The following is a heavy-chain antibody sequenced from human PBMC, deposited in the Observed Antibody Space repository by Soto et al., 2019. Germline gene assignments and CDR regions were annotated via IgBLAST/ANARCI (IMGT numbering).Heavy chain of an antibody. D-gene: IGHD3-16*01. J-gene: IGHJ4*02. CDR3: AISQDRGGRTTFIY. CDR2: INWKSDI. CDR1: GFTFDDNA. Sequence: PGGSLRLSCAASGFTFDDNAMHWVRQAPEKGLEWVSGINWKSDIGYADSVKGRFTISRDNAENSLYLQMNSLRAEDTALYYCAISQDRGGRTTFIYWGQGTQVTSPQ. V-gene: IGHV3-9*01.